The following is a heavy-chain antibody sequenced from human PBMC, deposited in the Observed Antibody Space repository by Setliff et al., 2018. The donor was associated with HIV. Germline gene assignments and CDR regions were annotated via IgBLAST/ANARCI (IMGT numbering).Heavy chain of an antibody. J-gene: IGHJ6*03. CDR1: RSTFNSHT. CDR2: IIPILGVA. Sequence: SVKVSCKASRSTFNSHTINWVRQASGQGLDWMGRIIPILGVANYAQRFQGKVTITADKSTSTAYMELTSLRFDDTAMYYCVRGVQSPPHYSYYYMDVWGEGTRVTVS. V-gene: IGHV1-69*02. CDR3: VRGVQSPPHYSYYYMDV. D-gene: IGHD3-3*01.